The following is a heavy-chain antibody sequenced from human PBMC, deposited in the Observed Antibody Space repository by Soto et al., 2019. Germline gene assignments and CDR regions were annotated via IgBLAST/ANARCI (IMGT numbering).Heavy chain of an antibody. V-gene: IGHV3-23*01. CDR3: ARGGGIAVASTHIDY. CDR1: GFTFSSYA. CDR2: IGGSAAGS. D-gene: IGHD6-19*01. Sequence: EVQLLESGGNLVQPGGSLKRSCAASGFTFSSYAMSWVRQAPGKGLEWVSGIGGSAAGSNYADSVKGRFTISRDNSRNTAYLQRNSPRAEDTALYYCARGGGIAVASTHIDYWGQGTLVTVSS. J-gene: IGHJ4*02.